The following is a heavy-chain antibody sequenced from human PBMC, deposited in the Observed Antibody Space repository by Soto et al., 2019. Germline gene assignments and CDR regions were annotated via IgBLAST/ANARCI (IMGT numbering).Heavy chain of an antibody. CDR1: GGSFSGYY. Sequence: QVQLQQWGAGLLKPSETLSLTCAVYGGSFSGYYWSWIRQPPGKGLEWIGEINHSGSTNYNPPLKSRVPLSVATSKHQFSLTPSSVTAADTAVYYCARGPARSWRRTDYWGQGTLVTVSS. CDR3: ARGPARSWRRTDY. D-gene: IGHD1-26*01. J-gene: IGHJ4*02. V-gene: IGHV4-34*01. CDR2: INHSGST.